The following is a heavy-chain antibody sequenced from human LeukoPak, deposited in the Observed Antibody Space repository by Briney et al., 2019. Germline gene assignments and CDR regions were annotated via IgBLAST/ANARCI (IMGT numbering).Heavy chain of an antibody. CDR1: GGTFTSYA. CDR2: IIPIFGTA. J-gene: IGHJ4*02. D-gene: IGHD3-10*01. CDR3: ARDPTYYYCSGSYPH. V-gene: IGHV1-69*05. Sequence: GASVKVSCKASGGTFTSYAISWVRQAPGQGLEWMGGIIPIFGTANYAQKFQGRVTITRDESTSTAYMELSSLRSEDTAVYYCARDPTYYYCSGSYPHWGQGTLVSVSS.